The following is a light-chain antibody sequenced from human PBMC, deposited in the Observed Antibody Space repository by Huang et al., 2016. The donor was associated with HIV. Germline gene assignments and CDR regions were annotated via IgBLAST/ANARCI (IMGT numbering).Light chain of an antibody. J-gene: IGKJ3*01. CDR3: QYRANWG. CDR1: QSIGTY. CDR2: DAS. V-gene: IGKV3-11*01. Sequence: EIVLTQSPVTLSLSPGERVTLSCRASQSIGTYLAWYQQRVGLAPRLLIYDASNRATGIPARFSGSGSGTDFTLTISSLEPEDFAVYYCQYRANWGFGPGTKVDIK.